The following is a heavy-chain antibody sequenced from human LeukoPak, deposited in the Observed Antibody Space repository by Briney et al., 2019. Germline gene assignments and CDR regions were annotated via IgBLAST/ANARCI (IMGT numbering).Heavy chain of an antibody. V-gene: IGHV3-9*01. J-gene: IGHJ4*02. CDR1: GFTFDDYA. D-gene: IGHD3-16*01. Sequence: GGSLRLSCTASGFTFDDYAMHWVRQAPGKGLEWVSGISWNSGGIDYADSVKGRFTISRDNAKNSLYLQMNTLRPEDTAFYYCAKAVQMTSHAYYNYFDYWGQGTLVTVSS. CDR2: ISWNSGGI. CDR3: AKAVQMTSHAYYNYFDY.